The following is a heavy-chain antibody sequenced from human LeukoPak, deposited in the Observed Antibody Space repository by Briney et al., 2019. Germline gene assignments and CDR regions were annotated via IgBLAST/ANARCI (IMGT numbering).Heavy chain of an antibody. J-gene: IGHJ4*02. D-gene: IGHD5-12*01. CDR3: ASRQSYGGYDY. V-gene: IGHV3-74*03. Sequence: GGSLRLSCAASGFTFSRYWMHWVRQAPGKGLMWVSRISPDGSTTLYADSVKGRFTFSRDNAKNSVYLQMNSLRAEDTAVYYCASRQSYGGYDYWGQGTVVSVSS. CDR1: GFTFSRYW. CDR2: ISPDGSTT.